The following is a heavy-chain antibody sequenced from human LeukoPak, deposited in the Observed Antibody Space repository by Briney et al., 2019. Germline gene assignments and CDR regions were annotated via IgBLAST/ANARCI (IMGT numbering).Heavy chain of an antibody. CDR3: AVGLRTWRSGFDP. D-gene: IGHD1-26*01. J-gene: IGHJ5*02. V-gene: IGHV1-8*01. Sequence: ASVKVSCKASGCTFTSYDINWVRQATGQGLEWMGWMNPNSGNTGYAQKFQGRVTMTRNTSISTAYMELSSLRSEDTAVYYCAVGLRTWRSGFDPWGQGTLVTVSS. CDR1: GCTFTSYD. CDR2: MNPNSGNT.